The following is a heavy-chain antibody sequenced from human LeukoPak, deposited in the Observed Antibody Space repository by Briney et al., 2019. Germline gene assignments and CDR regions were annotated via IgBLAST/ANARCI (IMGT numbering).Heavy chain of an antibody. CDR2: ISSSGSTI. CDR1: GFTFSSYE. Sequence: GGSLRLSCAASGFTFSSYEMNWVRQAPGKGLEWVSYISSSGSTIYYADSVKGRFTISRDNAKNSLYLQMNSLRAEDTAVYYCVSSSWDHDAFDIWGQGTVVTVSS. J-gene: IGHJ3*02. V-gene: IGHV3-48*03. D-gene: IGHD6-13*01. CDR3: VSSSWDHDAFDI.